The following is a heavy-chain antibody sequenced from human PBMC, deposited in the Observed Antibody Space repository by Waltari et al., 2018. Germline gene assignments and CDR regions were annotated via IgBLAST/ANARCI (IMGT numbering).Heavy chain of an antibody. D-gene: IGHD3-22*01. Sequence: VQLQPSGPGLAKPSQTLSLTCAISGDSVYSNSAPWNWRRQSQSRGLEWLGRTYYRSKWYNDYAVSVKSRITINPDTSKNQFSLQLNSVTPEDTAVYYCARREYYYDSSGYYENWFDPWGQGTLVTVSS. CDR2: TYYRSKWYN. CDR3: ARREYYYDSSGYYENWFDP. V-gene: IGHV6-1*01. CDR1: GDSVYSNSAP. J-gene: IGHJ5*02.